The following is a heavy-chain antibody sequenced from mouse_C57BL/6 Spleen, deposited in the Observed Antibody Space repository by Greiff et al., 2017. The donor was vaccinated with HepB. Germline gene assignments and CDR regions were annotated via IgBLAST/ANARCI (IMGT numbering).Heavy chain of an antibody. CDR3: ARWGHYYGSSLDY. J-gene: IGHJ2*01. Sequence: QVQLKQSGPELVKPGASVKISCKASGYAFSSSWMNWVKQRPGKGLEWIGRIYPGDGDTNYNGKFKGKATLTADKSSSTAYMQLSSLTSEDSAVYFCARWGHYYGSSLDYWGQGTTLTVSS. CDR2: IYPGDGDT. CDR1: GYAFSSSW. V-gene: IGHV1-82*01. D-gene: IGHD1-1*01.